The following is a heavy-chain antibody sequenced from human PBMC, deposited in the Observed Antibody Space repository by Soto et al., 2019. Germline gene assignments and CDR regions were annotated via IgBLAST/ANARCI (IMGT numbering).Heavy chain of an antibody. V-gene: IGHV1-18*01. D-gene: IGHD3-22*01. CDR1: GYTFTSYG. J-gene: IGHJ3*02. CDR3: ARERTYYYDSSGYDRGAFDI. Sequence: ASVKVSCKASGYTFTSYGISWVRQAPGRGLEWMGWISAYNGNTNYAQKLQGRVTMTTDTSTSTAYMELRSLRSDDTAVYYCARERTYYYDSSGYDRGAFDIWGQGTMVTVSS. CDR2: ISAYNGNT.